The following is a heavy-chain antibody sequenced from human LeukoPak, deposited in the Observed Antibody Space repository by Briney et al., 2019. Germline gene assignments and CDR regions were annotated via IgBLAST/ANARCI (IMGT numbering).Heavy chain of an antibody. CDR1: GFTFSSYT. D-gene: IGHD3-22*01. CDR3: AKVAYDSSGYYYFDY. Sequence: TGGSLRLSCAASGFTFSSYTMRWVRQAPGKGLEWVSSISSSSSYIYYADSVKGRFTISRDNAKNTLYLQMNSLRAEDTAVYYCAKVAYDSSGYYYFDYWGQGTLVTVSS. J-gene: IGHJ4*02. V-gene: IGHV3-21*04. CDR2: ISSSSSYI.